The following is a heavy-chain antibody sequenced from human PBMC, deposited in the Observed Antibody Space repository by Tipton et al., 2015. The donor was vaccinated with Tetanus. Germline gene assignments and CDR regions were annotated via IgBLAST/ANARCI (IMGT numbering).Heavy chain of an antibody. CDR2: IKSKTDGGTT. V-gene: IGHV3-15*07. CDR1: GLFFHNAW. D-gene: IGHD1-26*01. CDR3: TTSGIVGSGSQVDY. Sequence: SLRLSCTTSGLFFHNAWMNWVRQGPGKGLEWVGRIKSKTDGGTTDYAARVKDRFSISRDDSKNTLFLLMNSLKIEDTAVYYCTTSGIVGSGSQVDYWGRGTLVTVSS. J-gene: IGHJ4*02.